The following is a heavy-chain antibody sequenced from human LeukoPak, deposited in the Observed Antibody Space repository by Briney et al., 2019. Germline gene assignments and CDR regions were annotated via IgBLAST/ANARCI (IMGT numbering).Heavy chain of an antibody. Sequence: SETLSLTCAVYGGSFSGYYWSWIRQPPGKGLEWIGEINHSGSTNYNPSLKSRVTISVDTSKNQFSLKLSSVTAADTAVYYCARGVSEYDFWSGKNYFDCWGQGTLVTVSS. CDR2: INHSGST. J-gene: IGHJ4*02. V-gene: IGHV4-34*01. CDR1: GGSFSGYY. CDR3: ARGVSEYDFWSGKNYFDC. D-gene: IGHD3-3*01.